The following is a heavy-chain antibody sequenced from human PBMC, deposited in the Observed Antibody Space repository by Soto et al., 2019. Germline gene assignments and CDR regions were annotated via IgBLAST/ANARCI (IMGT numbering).Heavy chain of an antibody. CDR1: GYTFTSYG. Sequence: ASVKVSCKASGYTFTSYGISWVRQAPGQGLEWMGWISAYNGNTNYAQKLQGRVTMTTGTSTSTAYMELRSLRSDDTAMYYCASYCSGGSCRTGDDYWGQGTLVTVSS. V-gene: IGHV1-18*01. CDR3: ASYCSGGSCRTGDDY. J-gene: IGHJ4*02. CDR2: ISAYNGNT. D-gene: IGHD2-15*01.